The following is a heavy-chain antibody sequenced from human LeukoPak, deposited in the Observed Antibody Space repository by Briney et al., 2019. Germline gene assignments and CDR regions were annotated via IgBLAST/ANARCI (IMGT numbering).Heavy chain of an antibody. D-gene: IGHD2-8*01. J-gene: IGHJ6*02. Sequence: ASVKVSCKASGYPFSAYYMHWLRQAPGQGLEWMGRINPKSGATIYAQKFQGRVTMTRDTSISTVYMELSSLRPDDTAVYYCARPLGVMADYYYGLDVWGPGTPVTVSS. V-gene: IGHV1-2*02. CDR2: INPKSGAT. CDR3: ARPLGVMADYYYGLDV. CDR1: GYPFSAYY.